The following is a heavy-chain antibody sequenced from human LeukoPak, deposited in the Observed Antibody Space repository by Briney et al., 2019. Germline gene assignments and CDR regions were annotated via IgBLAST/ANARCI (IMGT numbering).Heavy chain of an antibody. V-gene: IGHV4-61*02. CDR3: ARVSSPIFGVTKGYYFDY. J-gene: IGHJ4*02. CDR1: GGSISSGSYY. D-gene: IGHD3-3*01. Sequence: PSETLSLTCTVSGGSISSGSYYWSWIRQPAGKGLEWIGRIYTSGSTNYNPSLKSRVTISVDTSKNQFSLKLSSVTAADTAVYYCARVSSPIFGVTKGYYFDYWGQGTLVTVSS. CDR2: IYTSGST.